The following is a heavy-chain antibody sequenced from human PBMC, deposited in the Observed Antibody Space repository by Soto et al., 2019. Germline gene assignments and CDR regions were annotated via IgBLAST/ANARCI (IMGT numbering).Heavy chain of an antibody. CDR3: ARGRSYYDFWSGYYNSHMDV. D-gene: IGHD3-3*01. Sequence: ASVKVSCKASGFTFTSSAVQWVRQARGQRLEWIGWIVVGSGNTNYAQKFQERVTITRDMSTSTAYMELSSLRSEDTAVYYCARGRSYYDFWSGYYNSHMDVWGKGTTVTVSS. J-gene: IGHJ6*03. V-gene: IGHV1-58*01. CDR2: IVVGSGNT. CDR1: GFTFTSSA.